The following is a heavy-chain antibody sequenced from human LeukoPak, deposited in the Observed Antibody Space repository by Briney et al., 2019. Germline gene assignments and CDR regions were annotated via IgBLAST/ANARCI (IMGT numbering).Heavy chain of an antibody. J-gene: IGHJ6*03. CDR2: INAGNGDT. CDR1: GYTFTNFA. D-gene: IGHD6-13*01. CDR3: ARGRSSSWYPPYYYYYYMDV. Sequence: ASVKVSCKASGYTFTNFAIHWVRQAPGQRLEWMGWINAGNGDTKYSQEFQGRVTMTRNTSISTAYMELSSLRSEDTAVYYCARGRSSSWYPPYYYYYYMDVWGKGTTVTISS. V-gene: IGHV1-3*03.